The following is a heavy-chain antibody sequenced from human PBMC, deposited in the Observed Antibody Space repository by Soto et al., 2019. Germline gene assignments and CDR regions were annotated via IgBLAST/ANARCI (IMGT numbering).Heavy chain of an antibody. CDR2: IKQDGSEK. J-gene: IGHJ4*02. CDR1: GFIFSSYW. Sequence: GGSLRLSCAASGFIFSSYWMTWVRQAPGKGLEWVASIKQDGSEKYYVDSVKGRFTIFRDDAKNSVYLQMNSLRAEDTAVYYCARTGYLDYWGQGSLVTVSS. CDR3: ARTGYLDY. V-gene: IGHV3-7*01.